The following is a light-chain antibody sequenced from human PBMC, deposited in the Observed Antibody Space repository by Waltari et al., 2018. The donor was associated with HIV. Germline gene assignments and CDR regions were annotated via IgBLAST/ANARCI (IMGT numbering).Light chain of an antibody. CDR1: STDIGGYNF. V-gene: IGLV2-14*01. Sequence: QSALTPPASVSGSPGQSITISCTGPSTDIGGYNFVSWYQHHPGKAPKLIIYEVTNRPSGVSNRFSASKSGNTASRTISGLQAEDEADYYCTSYTTSSTRVFGGGTKLTVL. CDR2: EVT. CDR3: TSYTTSSTRV. J-gene: IGLJ3*02.